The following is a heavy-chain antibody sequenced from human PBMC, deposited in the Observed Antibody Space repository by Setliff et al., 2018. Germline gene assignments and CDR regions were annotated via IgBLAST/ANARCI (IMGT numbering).Heavy chain of an antibody. V-gene: IGHV1-18*01. CDR2: VHGYTGDT. CDR1: GYTLTSSG. J-gene: IGHJ4*02. CDR3: ARLVRYCTRTSCQRTPGAEY. Sequence: ASVKVSCKASGYTLTSSGITWVRQAPGQGLEWMGWVHGYTGDTNYAQNLQGRVTLTTDTSTSTAYMDVRSLTSDDTAVYYCARLVRYCTRTSCQRTPGAEYWGQGTLVTVS. D-gene: IGHD2-2*01.